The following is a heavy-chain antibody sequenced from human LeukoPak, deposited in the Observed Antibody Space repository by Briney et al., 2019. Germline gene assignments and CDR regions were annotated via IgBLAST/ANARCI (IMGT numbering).Heavy chain of an antibody. J-gene: IGHJ4*02. CDR1: GYTFTNYG. Sequence: ASVKVSCKASGYTFTNYGVSWVRQAPGQGLEWMGWISGYNGYTNYAQKLQGRVTMTTDTSTSTAYMELRSLRSDDTAVYYCARGRYYYGSGSPDFDYWGQGTLVTVSS. CDR2: ISGYNGYT. V-gene: IGHV1-18*01. D-gene: IGHD3-10*01. CDR3: ARGRYYYGSGSPDFDY.